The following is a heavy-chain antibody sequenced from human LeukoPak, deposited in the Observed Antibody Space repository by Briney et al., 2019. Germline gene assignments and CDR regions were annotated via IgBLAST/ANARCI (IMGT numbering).Heavy chain of an antibody. Sequence: SETLSLTCTVSGGSVSSGSYYWSWIRQPPGKGLEWIGYIYYSGSTNYNPSLKSRVTISVDTSKNQFSLKLSSVTAADTAVYYCARVVAYYYGSPFDPWGQGTLVTVSS. V-gene: IGHV4-61*01. CDR1: GGSVSSGSYY. J-gene: IGHJ5*02. CDR2: IYYSGST. D-gene: IGHD3-10*01. CDR3: ARVVAYYYGSPFDP.